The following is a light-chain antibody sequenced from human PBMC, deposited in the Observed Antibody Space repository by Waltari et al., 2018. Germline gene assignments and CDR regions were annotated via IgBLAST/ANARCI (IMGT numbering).Light chain of an antibody. Sequence: DIVMTPSPDSLAVSLGERATIHCKSSQSVLYTSNNKNYLAWYQQKPGQPPKLLIYWASTRESGVPDRFSGSGSGTDFTLTISSLQAEDVAVYYCQQYYSTSALTFGEGTKVEIK. V-gene: IGKV4-1*01. CDR3: QQYYSTSALT. J-gene: IGKJ4*01. CDR2: WAS. CDR1: QSVLYTSNNKNY.